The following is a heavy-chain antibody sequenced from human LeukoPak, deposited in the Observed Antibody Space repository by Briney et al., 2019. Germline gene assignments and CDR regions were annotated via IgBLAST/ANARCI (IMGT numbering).Heavy chain of an antibody. J-gene: IGHJ6*02. CDR3: ARPLNTMVRGITTATDFFSYAMDV. D-gene: IGHD3-10*01. CDR2: ILPSFGAT. CDR1: GGTFGSYA. Sequence: SVKVSCKASGGTFGSYAISWVRQAPGQGLEWMGGILPSFGATKYSQKFQDRGTITADVGTTTVYMDLTSLSSEDTALYYCARPLNTMVRGITTATDFFSYAMDVWGQGTAVTVSS. V-gene: IGHV1-69*01.